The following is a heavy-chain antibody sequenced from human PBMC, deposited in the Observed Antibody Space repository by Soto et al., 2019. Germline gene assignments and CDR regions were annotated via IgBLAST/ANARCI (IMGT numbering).Heavy chain of an antibody. V-gene: IGHV3-30*18. D-gene: IGHD3-10*01. J-gene: IGHJ6*02. CDR2: ISYDGTNK. CDR3: AKDQTFMVLAFYGMDV. Sequence: QVQLVESGGGVVQPGRSRRLSCAASGFTFSSYGIHWVRQAPGRGLEWVAVISYDGTNKYYADSVKGRFTISRDNSKNTLDLQRNSLRAEDTAVYYCAKDQTFMVLAFYGMDVWGQGTTVTVSS. CDR1: GFTFSSYG.